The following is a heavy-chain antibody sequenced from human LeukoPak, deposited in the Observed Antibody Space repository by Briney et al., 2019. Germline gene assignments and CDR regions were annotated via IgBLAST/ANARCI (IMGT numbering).Heavy chain of an antibody. D-gene: IGHD3-22*01. Sequence: GGSLRLSCAASGFTFTRYAMKWVRQAPGKGLEWVSTVSGPGDNTYYADSVKGRFTISRDNSKGTLYLQMNSLRVEDTAVYYCAKGSSDSWYSALEYWGQGALVTVSS. V-gene: IGHV3-23*01. CDR3: AKGSSDSWYSALEY. CDR1: GFTFTRYA. J-gene: IGHJ4*02. CDR2: VSGPGDNT.